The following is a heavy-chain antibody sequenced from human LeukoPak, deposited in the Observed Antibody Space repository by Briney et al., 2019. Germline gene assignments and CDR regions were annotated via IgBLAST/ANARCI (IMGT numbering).Heavy chain of an antibody. J-gene: IGHJ3*02. CDR1: GGSISSYY. D-gene: IGHD1-26*01. Sequence: SETLSLTCTVSGGSISSYYWSWIRQPPGKGLEWIGYIYYSGSTNYNPSLMSRVTISVDTSKNQFSLKLSSVTAADTAVYYCARESGSFDHDAFDIWGQGTMVTVSS. CDR2: IYYSGST. CDR3: ARESGSFDHDAFDI. V-gene: IGHV4-59*01.